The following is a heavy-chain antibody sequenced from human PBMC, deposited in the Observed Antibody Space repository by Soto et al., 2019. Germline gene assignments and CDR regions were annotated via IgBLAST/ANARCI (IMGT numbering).Heavy chain of an antibody. D-gene: IGHD6-19*01. Sequence: SVKVSCKASGGTFSSYAISWVRQAPGQGLEWMGGIIPIFGTANYAQKFQGRVTITADESTSTAYMELSSLRSEDTAVYYCASCFTTGIAVSLCMDVWGQGPSVT. J-gene: IGHJ6*02. V-gene: IGHV1-69*13. CDR2: IIPIFGTA. CDR3: ASCFTTGIAVSLCMDV. CDR1: GGTFSSYA.